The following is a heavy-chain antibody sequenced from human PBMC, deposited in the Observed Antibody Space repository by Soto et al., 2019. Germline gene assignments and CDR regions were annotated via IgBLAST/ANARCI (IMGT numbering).Heavy chain of an antibody. J-gene: IGHJ4*02. Sequence: SETLSLTCTVSGGSISSSSYYWSWIRQPPGKGLEWIGSIYYSGSTYYNPSLKSRVTISVDTSKNQFSLKLSSVTAADTAVYYCARDIYSNPPAGIDYWGQGTLVTVS. CDR1: GGSISSSSYY. CDR2: IYYSGST. D-gene: IGHD4-4*01. CDR3: ARDIYSNPPAGIDY. V-gene: IGHV4-39*01.